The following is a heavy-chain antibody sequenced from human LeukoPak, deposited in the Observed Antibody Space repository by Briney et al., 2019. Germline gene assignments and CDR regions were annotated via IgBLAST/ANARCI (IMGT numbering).Heavy chain of an antibody. Sequence: SETLSLTCTVSGGSINSGNHYWSWIRQPPGKGLEWIGEINHSGSTNYNPSLKSRVTISVDTSKNQFSLKLSSVTAADTAVYYCARQGIQLWFLGYWGQGTLVTVSS. CDR1: GGSINSGNHY. V-gene: IGHV4-39*01. CDR2: INHSGST. CDR3: ARQGIQLWFLGY. J-gene: IGHJ4*02. D-gene: IGHD5-18*01.